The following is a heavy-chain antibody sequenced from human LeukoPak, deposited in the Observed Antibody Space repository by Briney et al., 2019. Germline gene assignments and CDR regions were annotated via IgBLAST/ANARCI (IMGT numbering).Heavy chain of an antibody. Sequence: PGGSLRLSCAASGFTFSSYSMNWVRQAPGKGLEWVSSISSSSSYIYYADSVKGRFTISRDNAKNSLYLQMNSLRAEDTAVYYCARDLGSSSSIGYWGQGTLVTVSS. J-gene: IGHJ4*02. CDR3: ARDLGSSSSIGY. CDR2: ISSSSSYI. D-gene: IGHD6-13*01. CDR1: GFTFSSYS. V-gene: IGHV3-21*01.